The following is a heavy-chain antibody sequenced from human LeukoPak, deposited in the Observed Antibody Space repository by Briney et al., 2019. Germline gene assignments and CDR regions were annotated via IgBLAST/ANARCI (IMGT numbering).Heavy chain of an antibody. CDR2: ISYDGSNK. CDR3: ARDHHDYGDLEYFQH. J-gene: IGHJ1*01. Sequence: GRSLRLSCAASGFTFSSYAMHWVRQAPGKGLEWVAVISYDGSNKYYADSVKGRFTISRDNSKNTLYLQMNSLRAEDTAVYYCARDHHDYGDLEYFQHWGQGTLVTVSS. CDR1: GFTFSSYA. D-gene: IGHD4-17*01. V-gene: IGHV3-30-3*01.